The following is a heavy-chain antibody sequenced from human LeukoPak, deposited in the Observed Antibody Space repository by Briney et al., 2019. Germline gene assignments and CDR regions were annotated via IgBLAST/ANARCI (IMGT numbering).Heavy chain of an antibody. CDR3: ARDLPIQRRDYGFWSGYYMDNWFDP. J-gene: IGHJ5*02. V-gene: IGHV3-33*01. CDR2: IWYDGSNK. D-gene: IGHD3-3*01. Sequence: PGGSLRLSCAASGFTFSSYGMHWVRQAPGKGLEWVAVIWYDGSNKYYADSVKGRFTISRDNSKNTLYLQMNSLRAEDTAVYYCARDLPIQRRDYGFWSGYYMDNWFDPWGQGTLVTVSS. CDR1: GFTFSSYG.